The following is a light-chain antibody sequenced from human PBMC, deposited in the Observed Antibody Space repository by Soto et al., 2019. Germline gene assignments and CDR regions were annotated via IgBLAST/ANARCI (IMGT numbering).Light chain of an antibody. CDR1: QSITTF. J-gene: IGKJ4*01. CDR2: DAS. CDR3: QQYSTYPLT. V-gene: IGKV1-5*01. Sequence: DIQMTQSPSTLSASIGDRVTITCRASQSITTFLAWYLQKPGKAPQILIYDASKLEPGVPSRLSGGGSGTEFTLTISSLQPDDFATYYCQQYSTYPLTFGGGTRVEIK.